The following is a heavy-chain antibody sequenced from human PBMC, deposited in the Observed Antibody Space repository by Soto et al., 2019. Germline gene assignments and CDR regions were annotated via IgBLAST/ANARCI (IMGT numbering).Heavy chain of an antibody. D-gene: IGHD6-13*01. CDR3: ARLQAAAGDNDLTFDN. Sequence: NVAGGNFINLGGSCISKMTRKGLEWMGRIDPSDSYTNYSPSFQGHVTISADKSISTAYLQWSSLKASDTAMYYCARLQAAAGDNDLTFDNWGGGTLVTVSS. V-gene: IGHV5-10-1*01. CDR1: GGNFINLG. J-gene: IGHJ4*01. CDR2: IDPSDSYT.